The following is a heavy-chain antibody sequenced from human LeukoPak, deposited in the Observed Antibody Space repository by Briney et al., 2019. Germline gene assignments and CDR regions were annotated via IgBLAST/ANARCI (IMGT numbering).Heavy chain of an antibody. D-gene: IGHD4-23*01. CDR3: ARNGGNSDFDY. V-gene: IGHV4-4*02. J-gene: IGHJ4*02. CDR1: GGSLSSSNW. CDR2: IYHSGST. Sequence: SETLSLTCAVSGGSLSSSNWWSWVRQPPGKGLEWIGEIYHSGSTNYNPSLKSRVTMLLDKSKNQFSLKLSSVTAADTAVYYCARNGGNSDFDYWGQGALVTVSS.